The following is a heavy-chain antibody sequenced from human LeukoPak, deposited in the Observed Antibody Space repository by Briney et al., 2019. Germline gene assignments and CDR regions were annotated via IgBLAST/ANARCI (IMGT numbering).Heavy chain of an antibody. J-gene: IGHJ5*02. D-gene: IGHD6-13*01. Sequence: GGSLRLSCAASGFTFSSYAMSWVRQAPGKELEWVSAISGSGGSTYYADSVKGRFTISRDNSKNTLYLQMNSLRAEDTAVYYCAKDVSAGIAADGFDPWGQGTLVTVSS. CDR1: GFTFSSYA. CDR3: AKDVSAGIAADGFDP. CDR2: ISGSGGST. V-gene: IGHV3-23*01.